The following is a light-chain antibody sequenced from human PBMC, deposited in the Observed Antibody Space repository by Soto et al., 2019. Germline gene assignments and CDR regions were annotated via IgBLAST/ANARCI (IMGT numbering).Light chain of an antibody. CDR1: QSLSNY. J-gene: IGKJ4*01. CDR3: QQRRDWPLT. CDR2: DAS. V-gene: IGKV3-11*01. Sequence: EIVLTQSPATLSLSPGERATLSCRASQSLSNYLAWFQQKPGQAPRLLIYDASNRATGIPARFSASGSGTDFTLTISSLEPEDSAIYFCQQRRDWPLTVGGGTKVEIK.